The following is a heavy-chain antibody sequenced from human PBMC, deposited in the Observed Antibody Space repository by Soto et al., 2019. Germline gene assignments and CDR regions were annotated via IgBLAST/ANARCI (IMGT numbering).Heavy chain of an antibody. CDR2: ISGSGGST. CDR1: GFTFSSYA. D-gene: IGHD2-8*01. V-gene: IGHV3-23*01. CDR3: AKPPSVGVLMVYAIGYFDY. J-gene: IGHJ4*02. Sequence: GGSLRLSCAASGFTFSSYAMSWVRQAPGRGLEWVSAISGSGGSTYYADSVKGRFTISRDNSKNTLYLQMNSLRAEDTAVYYCAKPPSVGVLMVYAIGYFDYWGQGTLVTVSS.